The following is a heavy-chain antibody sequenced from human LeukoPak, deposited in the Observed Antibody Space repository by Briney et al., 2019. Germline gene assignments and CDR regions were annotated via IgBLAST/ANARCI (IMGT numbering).Heavy chain of an antibody. CDR1: GGSLSSYY. CDR3: ARGLAMVEFDY. J-gene: IGHJ4*02. Sequence: SETLSLTCTVSGGSLSSYYWSRIRQPPGKGLEWIGYIYYSGSTNYNPSLKSRVTISVDTSKNQFSLKLSSVTAADTAVYYCARGLAMVEFDYWGQGTLVTVSS. V-gene: IGHV4-59*01. CDR2: IYYSGST. D-gene: IGHD5-18*01.